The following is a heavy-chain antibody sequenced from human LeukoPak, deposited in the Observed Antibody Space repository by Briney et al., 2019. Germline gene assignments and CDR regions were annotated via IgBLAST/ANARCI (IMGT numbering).Heavy chain of an antibody. J-gene: IGHJ4*02. D-gene: IGHD3-10*01. CDR3: AKDMAAYYSSGNIDY. V-gene: IGHV3-43D*03. CDR2: ISWDGGNT. CDR1: GFTFDDYA. Sequence: GSLRLSCVASGFTFDDYAMHWVRQAPGKGLEWVSLISWDGGNTYYADSVKGRFTISRDNSKNSLYLQMNSLRAEDTALYYCAKDMAAYYSSGNIDYWGQGTLVTVSS.